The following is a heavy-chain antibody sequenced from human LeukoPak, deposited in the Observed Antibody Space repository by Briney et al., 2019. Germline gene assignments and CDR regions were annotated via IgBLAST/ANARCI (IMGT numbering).Heavy chain of an antibody. CDR2: TRFDGSIK. D-gene: IGHD1-1*01. V-gene: IGHV3-33*01. Sequence: GGSLRLSCAVSGFIFSDYGFHWVRQAPGKGLEWVAVTRFDGSIKQYADSVKGRFTISRDDSKNTLYLQMNFLKSEDTAVYYCARWGGTRQYYFEYWGQGTLVTVSS. CDR3: ARWGGTRQYYFEY. CDR1: GFIFSDYG. J-gene: IGHJ4*02.